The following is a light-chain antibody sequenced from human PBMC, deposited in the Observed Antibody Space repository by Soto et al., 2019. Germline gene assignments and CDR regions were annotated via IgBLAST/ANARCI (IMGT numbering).Light chain of an antibody. CDR3: CSYAGSYTGV. CDR1: SSDVGGYNY. J-gene: IGLJ2*01. Sequence: QSVLTQPRSVSGSPGQSVTISCTGTSSDVGGYNYVSWYQQHPGKAPKLMIYDVSKRPSGVPDRFSGSKSGNTASLTMSGLQAEDEADYYCCSYAGSYTGVFGGGTKLTVL. V-gene: IGLV2-11*01. CDR2: DVS.